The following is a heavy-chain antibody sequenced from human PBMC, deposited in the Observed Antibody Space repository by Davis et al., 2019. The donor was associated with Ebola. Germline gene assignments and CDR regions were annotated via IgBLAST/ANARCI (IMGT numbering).Heavy chain of an antibody. D-gene: IGHD3-3*01. J-gene: IGHJ6*02. Sequence: PSETLSLTCTVSGGSTTTYFWRWIWQPACRGLEWIGRIYTNGSTSHTPSLKSRVTMSVDTSKKQFSLKLSSVTAADTAVYYCARESDNTIFGVHLYYGMDVWGQGTTVTVSS. CDR3: ARESDNTIFGVHLYYGMDV. CDR1: GGSTTTYF. CDR2: IYTNGST. V-gene: IGHV4-4*07.